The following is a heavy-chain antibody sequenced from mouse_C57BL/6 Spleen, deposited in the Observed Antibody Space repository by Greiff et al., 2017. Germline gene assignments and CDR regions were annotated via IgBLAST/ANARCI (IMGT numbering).Heavy chain of an antibody. D-gene: IGHD1-1*01. J-gene: IGHJ3*01. Sequence: EVQLKESGPELVKPGASVKISCKASGYSITAYNMNWVKQSHGKSLEWIGVINPNYGTTSYKPKFKGKATLTVDQSSSTAYLQLNNLTSEDSAVYYGAGEGDYYGSTAWFAYWGQGTLVTVAA. CDR1: GYSITAYN. CDR3: AGEGDYYGSTAWFAY. V-gene: IGHV1-39*01. CDR2: INPNYGTT.